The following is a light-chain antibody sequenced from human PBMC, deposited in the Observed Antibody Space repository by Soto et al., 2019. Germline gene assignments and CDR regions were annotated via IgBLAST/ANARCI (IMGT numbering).Light chain of an antibody. CDR1: QGISNY. J-gene: IGKJ1*01. Sequence: DIQMTQSPSSLSASVGDRVTITCRASQGISNYLAWYEQKPRKVPKLLIFAAFTLQSGVPSRFSDSGSGTDFNLTISSLQPEDVATYYCQKYNSAPLWTFGQGTKVEIK. CDR3: QKYNSAPLWT. V-gene: IGKV1-27*01. CDR2: AAF.